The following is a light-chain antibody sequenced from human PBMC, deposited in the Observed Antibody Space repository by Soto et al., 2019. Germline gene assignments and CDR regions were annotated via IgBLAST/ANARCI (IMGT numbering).Light chain of an antibody. CDR1: SSDVGGYNY. V-gene: IGLV2-14*01. CDR3: SSYTSSDTPV. Sequence: QSALTPPASVSGSPGQSITISCTGTSSDVGGYNYVSWYQQHPGKAPKLMIYDVSNRPSGVSNRFSGSKSGNTASLTISGLQGEDEADYYCSSYTSSDTPVFGTGTKLTVL. CDR2: DVS. J-gene: IGLJ1*01.